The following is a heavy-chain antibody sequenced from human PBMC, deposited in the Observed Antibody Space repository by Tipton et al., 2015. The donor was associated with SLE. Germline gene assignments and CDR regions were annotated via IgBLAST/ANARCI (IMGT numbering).Heavy chain of an antibody. CDR1: GYSISSGYY. V-gene: IGHV4-38-2*02. D-gene: IGHD6-6*01. Sequence: TLSLTCTVSGYSISSGYYWGWIRQPPGKGLEWIGSIYHSGSTDYSPSLKSRLTISVDTSKKQFSLKVRSLSAADTAAYFCARGGGSSSGRWFDPWGQGTLVTVSS. J-gene: IGHJ5*02. CDR3: ARGGGSSSGRWFDP. CDR2: IYHSGST.